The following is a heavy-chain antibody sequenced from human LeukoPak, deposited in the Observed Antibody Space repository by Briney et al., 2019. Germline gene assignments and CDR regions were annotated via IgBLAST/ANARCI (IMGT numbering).Heavy chain of an antibody. CDR2: IHITDI. CDR1: GGLINNYY. Sequence: PSETLSLTCTVSGGLINNYYWHWIRQSPGRGLEWVASIHITDISYSPSLKSRVIVSVDTSKNQVFLNLTSLTTADTALYYCARGFFYNGKYDWLDPWGQGTLVTVSS. V-gene: IGHV4-4*08. D-gene: IGHD1-26*01. J-gene: IGHJ5*02. CDR3: ARGFFYNGKYDWLDP.